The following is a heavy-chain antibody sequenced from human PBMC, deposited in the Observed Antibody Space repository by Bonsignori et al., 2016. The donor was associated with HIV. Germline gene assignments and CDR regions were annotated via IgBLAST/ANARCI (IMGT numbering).Heavy chain of an antibody. D-gene: IGHD3-3*01. Sequence: WIRQPPGKGLEWIGYIYYSGSTNYNPSLKSRVTISVDTSKNQFSLKLSSVTAADTAVYYCARDRGYDFWSGYYVGNNWFDPWGQGTLVTVSS. CDR3: ARDRGYDFWSGYYVGNNWFDP. CDR2: IYYSGST. J-gene: IGHJ5*02. V-gene: IGHV4-59*01.